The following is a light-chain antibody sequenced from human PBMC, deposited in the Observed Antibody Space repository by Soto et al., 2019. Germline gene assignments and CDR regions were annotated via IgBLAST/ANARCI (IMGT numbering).Light chain of an antibody. CDR3: QQGNSLPPERN. J-gene: IGKJ4*01. CDR1: RDISTW. Sequence: DIQMTQSPSSVSASVGDRVTITCRASRDISTWLAWYQQKPGKAPKLLIDAPSTLRSEVPSRFSGSVSGTEFTLTISRRQTEDFATYYCQQGNSLPPERNFGAGTKVEPK. CDR2: APS. V-gene: IGKV1D-12*01.